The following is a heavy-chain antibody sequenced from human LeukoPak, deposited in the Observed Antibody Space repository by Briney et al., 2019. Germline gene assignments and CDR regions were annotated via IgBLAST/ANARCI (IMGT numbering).Heavy chain of an antibody. Sequence: SETLSLTCTVSGGSISSYYWSWIRQPPGEGLEWLGYISYTGSTNYNPSLRSRLAMSVDTSKSQFSLNLKSVTAADTAVYYCARGDYDILTGINWFDPWGQGTLVTVSS. CDR3: ARGDYDILTGINWFDP. CDR2: ISYTGST. J-gene: IGHJ5*02. CDR1: GGSISSYY. D-gene: IGHD3-9*01. V-gene: IGHV4-59*01.